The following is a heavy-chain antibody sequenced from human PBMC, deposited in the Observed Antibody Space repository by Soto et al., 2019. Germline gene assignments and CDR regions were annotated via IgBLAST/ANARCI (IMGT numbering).Heavy chain of an antibody. CDR3: AREDMAEGGMDV. D-gene: IGHD6-19*01. V-gene: IGHV3-33*01. J-gene: IGHJ6*02. Sequence: ESGGGVVQPGRSLRLSCAASGFTFSSYGMHWVRQAPGKGLEWVAVIWYDGSNKYYADSVKGRFTISRDNSKNTRYLQMNRLRAEDTAVYYCAREDMAEGGMDVWGQGTTVTVSS. CDR1: GFTFSSYG. CDR2: IWYDGSNK.